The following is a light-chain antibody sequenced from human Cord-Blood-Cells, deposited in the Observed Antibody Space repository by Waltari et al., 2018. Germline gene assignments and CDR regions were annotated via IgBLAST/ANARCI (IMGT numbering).Light chain of an antibody. CDR1: QDISNY. CDR2: DAS. CDR3: QQYDNLLTLT. Sequence: DIQMTQSPSSLSASVGDRVTITCQASQDISNYLNWYQQKPGKAPKLLIYDASNLETGVPSRFSGSGSGTDFTFTISSLLPEDIATYYCQQYDNLLTLTFGGGTKVEIK. J-gene: IGKJ4*01. V-gene: IGKV1-33*01.